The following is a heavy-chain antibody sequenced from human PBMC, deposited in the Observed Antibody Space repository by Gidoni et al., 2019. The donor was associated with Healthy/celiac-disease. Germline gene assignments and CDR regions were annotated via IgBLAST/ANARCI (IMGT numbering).Heavy chain of an antibody. Sequence: EVQLVESGGGLIKPGGSLRLSWAASGFTFSNSWMNWVRQAPGKGLEWVGRIKSKTDGGTTDYAAPVKGRFTISRDDSKNTLYLQMNSLKTEDTAVYYCTTGMTTVTDFDYWGQGTLVTVSS. J-gene: IGHJ4*02. CDR3: TTGMTTVTDFDY. D-gene: IGHD4-17*01. CDR2: IKSKTDGGTT. V-gene: IGHV3-15*07. CDR1: GFTFSNSW.